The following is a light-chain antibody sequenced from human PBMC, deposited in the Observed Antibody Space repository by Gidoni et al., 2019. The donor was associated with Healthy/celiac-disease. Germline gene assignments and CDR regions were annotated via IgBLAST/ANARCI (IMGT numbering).Light chain of an antibody. CDR1: QDISNY. J-gene: IGKJ2*01. V-gene: IGKV1-33*01. CDR3: QQYDNLPYT. CDR2: DAS. Sequence: DIQMTPSPSSLSASVGDRVTITGQASQDISNYLNWYQQKPGKAPKLLIYDASNLETGGPSRFSGSGSGTDFTFTISSLQPEDIATYYCQQYDNLPYTFGQGTKLEIK.